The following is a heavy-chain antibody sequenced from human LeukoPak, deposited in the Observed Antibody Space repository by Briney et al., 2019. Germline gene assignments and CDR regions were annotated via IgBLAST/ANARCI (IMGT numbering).Heavy chain of an antibody. D-gene: IGHD3-22*01. V-gene: IGHV4-59*01. J-gene: IGHJ4*02. CDR1: GGSISSYY. Sequence: SETLSLTRTVSGGSISSYYWSWIRQSPEKGLEWIGNIYYSGTTNYNPSLKSRVTISVDTSKNQFSLKLTSVTAADTAVYYCARDSRGYYFDYWGQGTLVTASS. CDR3: ARDSRGYYFDY. CDR2: IYYSGTT.